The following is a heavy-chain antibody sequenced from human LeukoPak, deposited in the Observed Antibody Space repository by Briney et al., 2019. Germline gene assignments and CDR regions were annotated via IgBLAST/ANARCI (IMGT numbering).Heavy chain of an antibody. Sequence: PGGSLRLSCAASGFTFSSYPMSWVRQAPGKGLEWVSVISGSGGSTYYADSVKGRFTISRDNSKNTLYLQMNSLRAEDTAVYYCAKDVAPFRYCSSTSCTYHFDYWGQGTLVTVSS. J-gene: IGHJ4*02. CDR3: AKDVAPFRYCSSTSCTYHFDY. V-gene: IGHV3-23*01. CDR1: GFTFSSYP. CDR2: ISGSGGST. D-gene: IGHD2-2*01.